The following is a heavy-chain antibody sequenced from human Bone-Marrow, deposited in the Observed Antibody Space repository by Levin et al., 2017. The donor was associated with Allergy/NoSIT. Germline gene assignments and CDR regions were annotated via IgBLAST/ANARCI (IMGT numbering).Heavy chain of an antibody. Sequence: PEASVKVSCKASGGTFSSHEINWVRQAPGQGPEWMGAIVPMFGTENYAQKFQGRVTITADESTSTAGMELSDLRSEDTAIYYCASDCVSLGRGPIWCSWGQGTLVTVSS. CDR1: GGTFSSHE. V-gene: IGHV1-69*13. D-gene: IGHD4/OR15-4a*01. CDR2: IVPMFGTE. J-gene: IGHJ5*02. CDR3: ASDCVSLGRGPIWCS.